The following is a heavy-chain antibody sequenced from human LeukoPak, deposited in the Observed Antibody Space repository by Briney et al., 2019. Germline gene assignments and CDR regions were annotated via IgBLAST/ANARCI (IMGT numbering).Heavy chain of an antibody. D-gene: IGHD2-21*02. J-gene: IGHJ4*01. CDR1: GFTFDDYA. CDR2: ISRNSGSI. V-gene: IGHV3-9*01. Sequence: PGGSLRLSCAASGFTFDDYAMHWVRRAPGKGLEWVSGISRNSGSIGYADSVKGRFTISRDNAKNSLYLQMNSLRAEDTALYYCAKDMERVTACYFDYWGHGTLVTVSS. CDR3: AKDMERVTACYFDY.